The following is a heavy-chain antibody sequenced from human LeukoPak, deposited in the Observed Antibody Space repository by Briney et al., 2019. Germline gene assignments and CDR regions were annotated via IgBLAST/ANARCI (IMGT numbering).Heavy chain of an antibody. CDR3: AKTFATYCSGGSCSVNDAFDI. V-gene: IGHV3-23*01. CDR2: ISGSGGST. CDR1: RFTFSSYA. J-gene: IGHJ3*02. D-gene: IGHD2-15*01. Sequence: GGSLRLSCAASRFTFSSYAMSWVRQAPGKGLEWVSAISGSGGSTYYADSVKGRFTISRDNSKNTLYLQINSLRAEDTAVYYCAKTFATYCSGGSCSVNDAFDIWGQGTVVTVSS.